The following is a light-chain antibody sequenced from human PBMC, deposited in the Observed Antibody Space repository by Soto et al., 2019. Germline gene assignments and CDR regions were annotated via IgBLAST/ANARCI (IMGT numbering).Light chain of an antibody. J-gene: IGLJ1*01. V-gene: IGLV2-14*01. CDR1: SSDVGGYNY. CDR3: SSYTSSSTLAV. Sequence: QSPLTQPASVSGSPGQSITISCTGTSSDVGGYNYVSWYQQHPGKAPKLMIYEVSNRPSGVYNRFSGSKSGNTASLTISGLQAEDEADYYCSSYTSSSTLAVLGNRTKGTVL. CDR2: EVS.